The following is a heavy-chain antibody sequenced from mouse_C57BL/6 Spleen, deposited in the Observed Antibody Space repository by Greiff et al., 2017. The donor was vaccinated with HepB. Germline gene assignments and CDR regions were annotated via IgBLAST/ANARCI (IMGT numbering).Heavy chain of an antibody. CDR1: GYSFSSSW. CDR2: IYPGAGDN. Sequence: VQLQQSGPELVKPGASVKISCKASGYSFSSSWMNWVKQRPGKGLEWIGRIYPGAGDNNYNEKFKGKATLAADKSSSTAFMQLSSLTSEDSAVYCGARFGTTIVDTDAMDYWGQGTSVTVSS. CDR3: ARFGTTIVDTDAMDY. V-gene: IGHV1-82*01. J-gene: IGHJ4*01. D-gene: IGHD1-1*01.